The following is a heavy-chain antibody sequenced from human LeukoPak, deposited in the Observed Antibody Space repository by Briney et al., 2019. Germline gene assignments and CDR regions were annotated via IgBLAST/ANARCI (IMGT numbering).Heavy chain of an antibody. CDR3: ARERSGSEIFARSFDI. Sequence: SETLSLTCTVSGYSISSGYYWGWIRQPPGKGLKWIGSISHSGSTYYNPSLKSRITISVDMSKNQFSLKLSSVTAADTAVYYCARERSGSEIFARSFDIWGQGTMVTVSS. V-gene: IGHV4-38-2*02. J-gene: IGHJ3*02. CDR2: ISHSGST. D-gene: IGHD3-3*01. CDR1: GYSISSGYY.